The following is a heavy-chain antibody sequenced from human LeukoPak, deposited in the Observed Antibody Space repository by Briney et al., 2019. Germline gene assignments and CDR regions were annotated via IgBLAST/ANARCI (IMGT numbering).Heavy chain of an antibody. CDR3: AKDWERPYYYYGMDV. J-gene: IGHJ6*02. CDR2: ISGSGGST. Sequence: GGSLRLSCAASGFTFSSYAMSWVRQAPGKGLEWVSAISGSGGSTYYADSVKGRFTISRDNSKNTLYLQMNSLRAEDTAVYYCAKDWERPYYYYGMDVWGQGTTVTVSS. V-gene: IGHV3-23*01. D-gene: IGHD1-26*01. CDR1: GFTFSSYA.